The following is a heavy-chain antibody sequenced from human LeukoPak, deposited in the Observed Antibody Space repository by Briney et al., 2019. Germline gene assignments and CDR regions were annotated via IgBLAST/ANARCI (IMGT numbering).Heavy chain of an antibody. J-gene: IGHJ4*02. D-gene: IGHD5-18*01. CDR3: ARDLSGIAGYTYGRGIDY. V-gene: IGHV3-23*01. CDR2: ISGSGGST. CDR1: GFTFSSYG. Sequence: GGSLRLSCAASGFTFSSYGMSWVRQAPGKGLEWVSAISGSGGSTYYADSVKGRFTISRDNAKTSLYLQMNSLRAEDTAVYYCARDLSGIAGYTYGRGIDYWGQGTLVTVSS.